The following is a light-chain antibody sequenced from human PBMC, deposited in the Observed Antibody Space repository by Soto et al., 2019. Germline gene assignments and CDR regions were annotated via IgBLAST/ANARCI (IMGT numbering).Light chain of an antibody. CDR2: EVS. J-gene: IGLJ1*01. V-gene: IGLV2-14*01. CDR3: HSYTSSSTYV. CDR1: SSDVGGYKY. Sequence: QSALTQPASVSGSPGQSITISCTGTSSDVGGYKYVSWYQQHPGKAPKLMIYEVSNRPSGISNRFSGSKSGNTASLTISGLQAEDDADYYCHSYTSSSTYVFGTGAKVTVL.